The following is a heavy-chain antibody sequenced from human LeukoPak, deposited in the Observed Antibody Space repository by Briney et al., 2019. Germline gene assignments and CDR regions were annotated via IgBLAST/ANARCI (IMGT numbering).Heavy chain of an antibody. J-gene: IGHJ2*01. CDR1: GFTFSSYW. CDR3: ARVRRARATVEGFFDL. V-gene: IGHV3-74*03. Sequence: GGSLRLSCDVSGFTFSSYWMHWVRQAPGKGLVWVSGIGGDGTRTTYADSVKGRFTIARDNAKNTLSLEMNSLRVDDTAFYYCARVRRARATVEGFFDLWGRGTLVTVSS. D-gene: IGHD1-1*01. CDR2: IGGDGTRT.